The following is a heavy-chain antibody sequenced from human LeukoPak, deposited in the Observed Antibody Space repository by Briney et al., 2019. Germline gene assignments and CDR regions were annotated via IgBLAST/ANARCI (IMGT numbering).Heavy chain of an antibody. CDR2: IYHSGST. Sequence: SETLSLTCTVSGYSISSGYYWGWIRQPPGKGLEWIGSIYHSGSTYYNPSLKSRVTISVDTSKNQFSLKLSSVTAADTAVYYCARDLVDKAAANWGYYYYYMDVWGKGTTVTISS. V-gene: IGHV4-38-2*02. CDR3: ARDLVDKAAANWGYYYYYMDV. J-gene: IGHJ6*03. D-gene: IGHD2-2*01. CDR1: GYSISSGYY.